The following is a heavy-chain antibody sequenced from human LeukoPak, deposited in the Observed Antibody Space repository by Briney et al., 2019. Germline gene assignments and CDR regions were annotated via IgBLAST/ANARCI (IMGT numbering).Heavy chain of an antibody. V-gene: IGHV4-59*11. CDR3: ARDDSSGSWGAFDI. D-gene: IGHD3-22*01. J-gene: IGHJ3*02. Sequence: SGTPFLPCTVSGGSISSHHWGWIPEPPREGLGWVGYIYYSGSTNYNPSLKSRVTISVDTSKNQFSLKLSSVTAADTAVYYCARDDSSGSWGAFDIWGQGTMVTVSS. CDR2: IYYSGST. CDR1: GGSISSHH.